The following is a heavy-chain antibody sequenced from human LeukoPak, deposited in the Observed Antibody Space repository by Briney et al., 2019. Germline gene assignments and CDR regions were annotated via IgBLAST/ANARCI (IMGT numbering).Heavy chain of an antibody. V-gene: IGHV1-2*02. D-gene: IGHD1-1*01. CDR1: GYTFTGYY. J-gene: IGHJ6*02. CDR2: INPNSGGT. CDR3: ARDGKVRYSYYGMDV. Sequence: ASVKVSCKASGYTFTGYYIHWVRQAPGQGLEWLGWINPNSGGTKYAQRFHGRVTMTRDTSISTGYMELSRLRSDDTAVYYCARDGKVRYSYYGMDVWGQGTTVTVSS.